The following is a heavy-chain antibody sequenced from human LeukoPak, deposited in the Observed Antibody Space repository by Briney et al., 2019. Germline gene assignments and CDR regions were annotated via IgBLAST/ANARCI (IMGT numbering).Heavy chain of an antibody. J-gene: IGHJ4*02. CDR1: GFTFSNAW. Sequence: SGGSLRLSCAASGFTFSNAWMSWVRQAPGKGLEWVGRIKSKTDGGTTDYAAPVKGRFTISRDDSKNTLYLQMNSLKTEDTAVYYCTTIGSFYDYVWVDYWGQGTLVTVSS. CDR3: TTIGSFYDYVWVDY. D-gene: IGHD3-16*01. CDR2: IKSKTDGGTT. V-gene: IGHV3-15*01.